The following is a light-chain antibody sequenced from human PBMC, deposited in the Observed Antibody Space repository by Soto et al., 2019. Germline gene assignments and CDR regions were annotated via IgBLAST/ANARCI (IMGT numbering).Light chain of an antibody. V-gene: IGLV2-23*02. CDR3: CSYAGNWV. CDR1: SSDVGSYNL. Sequence: QSALTQPASVSGSPGQSITISCTGTSSDVGSYNLVSWYQQHPGKAPKLMIYEVTKRPSGVSNHFSGSKSGNTASLTISGLQAEDEADYYCCSYAGNWVFGGGTKLTVL. CDR2: EVT. J-gene: IGLJ3*02.